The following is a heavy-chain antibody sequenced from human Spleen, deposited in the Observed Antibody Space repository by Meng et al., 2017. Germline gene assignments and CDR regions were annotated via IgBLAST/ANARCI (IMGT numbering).Heavy chain of an antibody. V-gene: IGHV4-61*08. CDR1: DNSVRNGDYY. D-gene: IGHD2-8*01. J-gene: IGHJ4*02. Sequence: QVQLQAAAPGLVLLSETMSLPCTVSDNSVRNGDYYWSWIRPPPGKGLEWIGSLSYTGTTNHNPSLKSLVTMSVDTSKNQFSLRLSSVTAADTAVYYCATMVSQRGDFDCWGQGTLVTVSS. CDR2: LSYTGTT. CDR3: ATMVSQRGDFDC.